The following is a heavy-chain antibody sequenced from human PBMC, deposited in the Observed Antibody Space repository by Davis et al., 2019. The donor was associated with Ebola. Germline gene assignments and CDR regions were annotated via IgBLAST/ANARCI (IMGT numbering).Heavy chain of an antibody. CDR3: AGDLRNTFDI. J-gene: IGHJ3*02. CDR2: IHYGGAA. V-gene: IGHV4-59*11. D-gene: IGHD4-17*01. Sequence: PSETLSLTCSVSGASLSSHYWTWIRQPPGKGLEWIGQIHYGGAANYNPSLRGRVAMSLDTSNSQFSLELISVTAADTGVYFCAGDLRNTFDIWGRGTLVTVSS. CDR1: GASLSSHY.